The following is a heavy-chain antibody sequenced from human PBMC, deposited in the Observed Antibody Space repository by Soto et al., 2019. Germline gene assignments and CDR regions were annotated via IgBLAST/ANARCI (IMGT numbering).Heavy chain of an antibody. CDR1: GGSFSGYY. J-gene: IGHJ4*02. CDR3: ARDVGYYDSSGYYHY. Sequence: SETLSLTCAVDGGSFSGYYWSWIRQTPGKGLEWIGEINHSGSTNYNPSLKSRVTISVDTSKNQFSLKLSSVTAADTAVYYCARDVGYYDSSGYYHYWGQGTLVTVSS. V-gene: IGHV4-34*01. D-gene: IGHD3-22*01. CDR2: INHSGST.